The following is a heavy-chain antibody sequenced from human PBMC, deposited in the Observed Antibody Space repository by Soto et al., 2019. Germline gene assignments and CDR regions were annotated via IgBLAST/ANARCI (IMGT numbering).Heavy chain of an antibody. Sequence: GGSLRLSCAASGFTFSSYAMSWVRQAPGKGLEWVSAISGSGGSTYYADSVKGRFTISRDNSKNTLYVQRKSLRAEATAVYYCANLATGPYLGYCSGGSCYTGGGIDAFDIWGQGTMVTVSS. D-gene: IGHD2-15*01. J-gene: IGHJ3*02. CDR2: ISGSGGST. CDR1: GFTFSSYA. CDR3: ANLATGPYLGYCSGGSCYTGGGIDAFDI. V-gene: IGHV3-23*01.